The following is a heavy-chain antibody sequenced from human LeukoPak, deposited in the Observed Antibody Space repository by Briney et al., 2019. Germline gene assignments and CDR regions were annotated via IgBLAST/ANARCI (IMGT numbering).Heavy chain of an antibody. CDR2: IYTSGST. J-gene: IGHJ4*02. V-gene: IGHV4-4*07. D-gene: IGHD2-2*03. CDR3: ASGYCSSTSCYLNY. Sequence: SETLSLTCTVSGGSISSYYWSWIRQPAGKGLEWIGRIYTSGSTNYNPSLKSRVTMSVDTSKNQFSLKLSSVTAADTAVYYCASGYCSSTSCYLNYWGQGTLVTVSS. CDR1: GGSISSYY.